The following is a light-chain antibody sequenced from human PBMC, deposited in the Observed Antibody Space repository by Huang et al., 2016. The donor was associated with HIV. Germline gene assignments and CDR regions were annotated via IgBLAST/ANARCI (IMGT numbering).Light chain of an antibody. V-gene: IGKV1-39*01. CDR1: QNIPTS. CDR2: AAS. J-gene: IGKJ2*01. Sequence: DIQMTQSPSSLSASVGDKVTITCRASQNIPTSLNWYHQKPGKAPQLLIYAASNLQRGVPAKFSGSGSETDFTLTINSLQPEDFATYYCQQSYSTPLYTFGQGTKLEIK. CDR3: QQSYSTPLYT.